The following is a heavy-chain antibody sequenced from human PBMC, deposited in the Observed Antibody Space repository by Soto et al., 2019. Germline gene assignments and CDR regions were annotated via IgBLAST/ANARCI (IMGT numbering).Heavy chain of an antibody. CDR1: GGSISGSY. J-gene: IGHJ4*02. CDR2: VYYTGST. CDR3: ARSVAVPGAHIDY. V-gene: IGHV4-59*01. Sequence: SETLSLTCSISGGSISGSYWSWIRQSPGKGLEWLGYVYYTGSTNYSPSLRSRVSISVDTSKNEFSLRLSSVTAADTAVYFCARSVAVPGAHIDYWGQGTQVTVSS. D-gene: IGHD6-19*01.